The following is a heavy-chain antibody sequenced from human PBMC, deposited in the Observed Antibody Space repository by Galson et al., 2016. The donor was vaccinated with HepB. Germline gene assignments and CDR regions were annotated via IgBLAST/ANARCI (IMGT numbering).Heavy chain of an antibody. D-gene: IGHD6-19*01. V-gene: IGHV3-11*01. J-gene: IGHJ5*02. CDR2: ISGSADSR. CDR1: GFTFSHYF. Sequence: SLRLSCAASGFTFSHYFVSWFRQAPGKGLGWVSYISGSADSRRYADSVKGRFTISRDNSKNSLYLQMNNLRAEDTAVYYCARMVPLYSGGWYVRGDGWFDPWGQGTLVTVSS. CDR3: ARMVPLYSGGWYVRGDGWFDP.